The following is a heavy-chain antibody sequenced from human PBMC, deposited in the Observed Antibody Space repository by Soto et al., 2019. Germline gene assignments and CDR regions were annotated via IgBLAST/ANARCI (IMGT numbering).Heavy chain of an antibody. Sequence: ESLKMSCKGSGYSFTGWWISWVRQMPGKGLEWMGRIDPSDSYTNYSPSLQGHVTISADKSISTAYLQWSSLKASDTAMYYCARRGKWPSVDYWSQGTLVTVSS. CDR1: GYSFTGWW. CDR2: IDPSDSYT. J-gene: IGHJ4*02. CDR3: ARRGKWPSVDY. D-gene: IGHD2-2*01. V-gene: IGHV5-10-1*01.